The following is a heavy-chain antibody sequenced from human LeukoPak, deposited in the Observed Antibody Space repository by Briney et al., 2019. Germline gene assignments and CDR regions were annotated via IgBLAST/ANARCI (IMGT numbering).Heavy chain of an antibody. V-gene: IGHV3-74*01. Sequence: GGSLRLSCAASGFTFSSYWMHWVRQAPGKGLVWVSRINSDGSSTSYADSVKGRFTISRDNAKNTLYLQMNSLRAEDTAVYYCARSYGWLPGGMWGQGTLVTVSS. J-gene: IGHJ4*02. CDR2: INSDGSST. CDR3: ARSYGWLPGGM. D-gene: IGHD5-12*01. CDR1: GFTFSSYW.